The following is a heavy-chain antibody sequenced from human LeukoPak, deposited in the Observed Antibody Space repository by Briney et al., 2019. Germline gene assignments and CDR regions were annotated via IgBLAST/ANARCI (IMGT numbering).Heavy chain of an antibody. CDR1: GGSISSYY. CDR3: ARGSYDSSGYFIDY. D-gene: IGHD3-22*01. Sequence: SETLSLTCTVSGGSISSYYWSWIRQPPGKGLEWIGYIYYSGSTNYNPSLKSRVTISVDTSKNQFPLKLSSVTAADTAVYYCARGSYDSSGYFIDYWGQGTLVTVSS. V-gene: IGHV4-59*01. CDR2: IYYSGST. J-gene: IGHJ4*02.